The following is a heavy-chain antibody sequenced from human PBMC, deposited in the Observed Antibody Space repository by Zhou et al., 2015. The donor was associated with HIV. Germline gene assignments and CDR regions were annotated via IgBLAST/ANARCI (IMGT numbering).Heavy chain of an antibody. CDR3: ARGSPNVDTAIGDAFDI. Sequence: QVQLVQSGAEVKKPGSSVKVSCKASGGTFSSYAISWVRQAPGQGLEWMGGIIPIFGTANYAQKFQGRVTITADESTSTAYMELSSLRSEDTAVYYCARGSPNVDTAIGDAFDIWGQGTMVTVSS. J-gene: IGHJ3*02. CDR2: IIPIFGTA. D-gene: IGHD5-18*01. V-gene: IGHV1-69*01. CDR1: GGTFSSYA.